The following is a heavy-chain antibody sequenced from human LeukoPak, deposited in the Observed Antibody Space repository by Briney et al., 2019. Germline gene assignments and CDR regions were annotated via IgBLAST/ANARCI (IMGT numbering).Heavy chain of an antibody. CDR1: GFTFSNYS. V-gene: IGHV3-66*02. CDR3: ARDYYDSSGYYYGGHYWYFDL. CDR2: IYSGGST. J-gene: IGHJ2*01. D-gene: IGHD3-22*01. Sequence: PGGSLRLSCAASGFTFSNYSMTWVRQAPGKGLEWVSVIYSGGSTYYADSVKGRFTISRDNSKNTLYLQMNSLRAEDTAVYYCARDYYDSSGYYYGGHYWYFDLWGRGTLVTVSS.